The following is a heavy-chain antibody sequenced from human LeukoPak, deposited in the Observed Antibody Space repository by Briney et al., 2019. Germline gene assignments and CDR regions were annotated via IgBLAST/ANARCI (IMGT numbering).Heavy chain of an antibody. CDR3: AKDGDAYIEYYYYYMDV. V-gene: IGHV3-33*06. J-gene: IGHJ6*03. CDR2: IWHDGSNK. D-gene: IGHD5-24*01. CDR1: GFTFSNYG. Sequence: PGGSLRLSCESSGFTFSNYGMHWVRQAPGKGLEWVALIWHDGSNKYYADSVRGRVTISRDNSKNTLYLQMNSLTAEDTAVYFCAKDGDAYIEYYYYYMDVWGKGTTVTVSS.